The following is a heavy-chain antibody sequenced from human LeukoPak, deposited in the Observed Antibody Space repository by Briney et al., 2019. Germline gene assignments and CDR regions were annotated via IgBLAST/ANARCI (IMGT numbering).Heavy chain of an antibody. CDR2: INHSGST. V-gene: IGHV4-34*01. Sequence: SDTLSLTCALYGGSFSGYYWSWIRQPPGKGLEWVGEINHSGSTNYHPSLKSPITISVGPCKNQSSLKLGSLTAADTAVYYCARARPSRAVVNPYDAFDIWGQGTMVTVSS. CDR3: ARARPSRAVVNPYDAFDI. CDR1: GGSFSGYY. D-gene: IGHD3-22*01. J-gene: IGHJ3*02.